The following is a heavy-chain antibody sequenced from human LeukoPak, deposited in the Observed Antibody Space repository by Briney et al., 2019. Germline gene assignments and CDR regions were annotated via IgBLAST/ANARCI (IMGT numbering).Heavy chain of an antibody. CDR2: IKQDGSEK. Sequence: TGGSLRLSCAASGFTFSSYWMSWVRQAPGKGLEGVTNIKQDGSEKYYVGSVKGRFTISRDNAKNSLYPQMNSLRAEDTAVYYCATIDYYDSSGYYYWGQGTLVTVSS. CDR1: GFTFSSYW. V-gene: IGHV3-7*01. CDR3: ATIDYYDSSGYYY. D-gene: IGHD3-22*01. J-gene: IGHJ4*02.